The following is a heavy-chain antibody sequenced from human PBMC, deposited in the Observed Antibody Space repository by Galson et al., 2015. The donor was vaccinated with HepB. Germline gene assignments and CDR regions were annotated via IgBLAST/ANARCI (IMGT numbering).Heavy chain of an antibody. CDR2: ISADGGSP. V-gene: IGHV3-23*01. CDR1: GFTFSSYA. J-gene: IGHJ4*02. D-gene: IGHD2-15*01. Sequence: SLRLSCAASGFTFSSYAMSWVRQAPGKGLEWVSAISADGGSPYYADSVKGRFTISRDNSKNTLYLQMNSLRAEDTAVYYCAKDQTRYCSGGSCYSGFDYWGQGTLVTVSS. CDR3: AKDQTRYCSGGSCYSGFDY.